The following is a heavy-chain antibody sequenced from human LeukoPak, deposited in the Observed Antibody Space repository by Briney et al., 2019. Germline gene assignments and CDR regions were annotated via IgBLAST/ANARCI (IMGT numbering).Heavy chain of an antibody. CDR3: ARTYCSGGNCYFYYGS. CDR1: GYTFTNFG. CDR2: INPYNDNT. J-gene: IGHJ4*02. D-gene: IGHD2-15*01. V-gene: IGHV1-18*01. Sequence: ASVKVSCKASGYTFTNFGITWVRQAPGQGLEWMGWINPYNDNTNHAQKLQGRVTMTTDTSTTTAYMELRSLRSDDTAIYYCARTYCSGGNCYFYYGSWGQGTLVTVSS.